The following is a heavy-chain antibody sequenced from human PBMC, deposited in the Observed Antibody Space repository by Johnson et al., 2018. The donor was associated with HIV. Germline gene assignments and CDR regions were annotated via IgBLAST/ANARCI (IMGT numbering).Heavy chain of an antibody. J-gene: IGHJ3*02. D-gene: IGHD2-15*01. CDR1: GFAVSSNY. CDR2: IYSGSNT. CDR3: ASRPGGDFCSGGSCRPNPYDGFDI. Sequence: VQLVESGGGLIQPGGSLRLSCAASGFAVSSNYMSWVRQAPGKGLEWVSVIYSGSNTYYADSVKGRFTISRDNSKNTLYLQMNSLRAEDTAVYYCASRPGGDFCSGGSCRPNPYDGFDIWGQGTKVTVSS. V-gene: IGHV3-53*01.